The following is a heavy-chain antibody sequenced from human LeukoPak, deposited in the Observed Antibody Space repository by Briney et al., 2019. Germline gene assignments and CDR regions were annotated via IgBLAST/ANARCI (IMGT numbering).Heavy chain of an antibody. Sequence: GGSLRLSCAASGFTFDDYGMSWVRQAPGKGLEWVSGINWNGGSTGYADSVKGRFTISRDSAKNSLYLQMNSLRAEDTALYYCARASGTTAYYYYYYMDVWGKGTTVTVSS. J-gene: IGHJ6*03. CDR3: ARASGTTAYYYYYYMDV. CDR2: INWNGGST. CDR1: GFTFDDYG. V-gene: IGHV3-20*04. D-gene: IGHD1-1*01.